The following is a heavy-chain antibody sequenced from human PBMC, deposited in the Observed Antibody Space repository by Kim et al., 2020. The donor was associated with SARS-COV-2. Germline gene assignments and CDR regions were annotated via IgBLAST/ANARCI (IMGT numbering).Heavy chain of an antibody. J-gene: IGHJ6*02. D-gene: IGHD6-19*01. V-gene: IGHV5-10-1*01. CDR3: ARNSGGPYYGMDV. Sequence: NYSPSFQGHVTISADKSISTAYLQWSSLKASDTAMYYCARNSGGPYYGMDVWGQGTTVTVSS.